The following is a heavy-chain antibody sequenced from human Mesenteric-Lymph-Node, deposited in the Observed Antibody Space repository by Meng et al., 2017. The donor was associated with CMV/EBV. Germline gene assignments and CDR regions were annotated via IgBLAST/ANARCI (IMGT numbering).Heavy chain of an antibody. V-gene: IGHV3-30*02. J-gene: IGHJ6*02. CDR3: ARGGLYSSSSGYYYYGMDV. CDR1: GFTFSSYG. D-gene: IGHD6-6*01. Sequence: GGSLRLSCAASGFTFSSYGIHRVRQSPGKGLEWVAFIRYDGSDEDYADSVKGRFTISRDNAKNTLYLQMNSLRAEDTAVYYCARGGLYSSSSGYYYYGMDVWGQGTTVTVSS. CDR2: IRYDGSDE.